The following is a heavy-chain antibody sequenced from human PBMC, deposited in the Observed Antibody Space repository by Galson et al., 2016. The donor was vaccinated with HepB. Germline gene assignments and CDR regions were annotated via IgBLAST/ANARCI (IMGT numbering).Heavy chain of an antibody. J-gene: IGHJ4*02. CDR1: GFTFSSYV. CDR2: ISHDGSVR. V-gene: IGHV3-74*03. CDR3: ARDRNLIFYDY. D-gene: IGHD3/OR15-3a*01. Sequence: SLRLSCAASGFTFSSYVMHWVRQTPGKGLVWVSRISHDGSVRTYADSVKGRFTTSRDNAKNTLYLQMNSRRAEDTAFYYCARDRNLIFYDYWGQGALVTVSS.